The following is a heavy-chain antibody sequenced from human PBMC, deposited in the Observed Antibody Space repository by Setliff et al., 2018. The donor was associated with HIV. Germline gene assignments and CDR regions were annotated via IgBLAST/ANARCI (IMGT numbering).Heavy chain of an antibody. CDR1: GYSISSGYY. CDR3: ARHEPYSRGWFVDY. D-gene: IGHD6-19*01. CDR2: IYHSGNT. Sequence: PSETLSLTCAVSGYSISSGYYWGWIRQPPGKGLEWIGSIYHSGNTYYNPSLKSRVTISVDTSKNQFSLKLTTVTAADTAVYYCARHEPYSRGWFVDYWGQGTLVTVSS. J-gene: IGHJ4*02. V-gene: IGHV4-38-2*01.